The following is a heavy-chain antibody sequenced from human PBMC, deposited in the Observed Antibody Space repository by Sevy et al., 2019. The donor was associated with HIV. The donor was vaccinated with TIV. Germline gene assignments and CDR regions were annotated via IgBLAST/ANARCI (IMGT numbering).Heavy chain of an antibody. J-gene: IGHJ6*02. D-gene: IGHD2-2*01. CDR1: GFTFSNYA. V-gene: IGHV3-23*01. Sequence: GGSLRLSCAASGFTFSNYAINWVRQAPGKGLEWVSRISGSGDSTFYADSVMGRFTTSRDNPKNTVHLQMNSLRVEDTAVYYCAKVVVPADIDPRSYYPYGMAVWGQGTTVTVSS. CDR2: ISGSGDST. CDR3: AKVVVPADIDPRSYYPYGMAV.